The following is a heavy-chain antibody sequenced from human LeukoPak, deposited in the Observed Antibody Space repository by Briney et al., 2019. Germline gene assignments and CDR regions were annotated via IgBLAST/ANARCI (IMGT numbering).Heavy chain of an antibody. CDR3: AAGYCSSTSCYHPDY. V-gene: IGHV3-48*01. CDR2: ISSSSSTI. CDR1: GFTFSSYS. D-gene: IGHD2-2*01. J-gene: IGHJ4*02. Sequence: GSLRLPCAASGFTFSSYSMNWVRQAPGKGLEWVSYISSSSSTIYYADSVKGRFTISRDNAKNSLYLQMNSLRAEDTAVYYCAAGYCSSTSCYHPDYWGQGTLVTVSS.